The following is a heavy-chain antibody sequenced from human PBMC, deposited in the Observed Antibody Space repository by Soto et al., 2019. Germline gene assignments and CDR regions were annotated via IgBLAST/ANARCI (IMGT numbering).Heavy chain of an antibody. D-gene: IGHD3-22*01. CDR2: IIPIFGTA. V-gene: IGHV1-69*13. CDR1: GGTFSSYA. CDR3: ARDRGPSSGYYPYWFDP. Sequence: SVKVSCKASGGTFSSYAISWVRQAPGQGLEWMGEIIPIFGTANYAQKFQGRVTITADESTSTAYVELRSLRSEDTAVYYCARDRGPSSGYYPYWFDPWGQGTLVTVSS. J-gene: IGHJ5*02.